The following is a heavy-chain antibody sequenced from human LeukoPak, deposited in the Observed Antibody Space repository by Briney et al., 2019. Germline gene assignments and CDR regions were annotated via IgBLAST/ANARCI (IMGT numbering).Heavy chain of an antibody. D-gene: IGHD6-19*01. CDR3: ATRSSSGWSYFDY. Sequence: ASVKVSCKASGYTFTSYDINWVRQATGQGLEWMGWMNPNSGNTGYAQKFQGRVTMTEDTSTDTAYMELSSLRSEDTAVYYCATRSSSGWSYFDYWGQGTLVTVSS. J-gene: IGHJ4*02. CDR1: GYTFTSYD. V-gene: IGHV1-8*01. CDR2: MNPNSGNT.